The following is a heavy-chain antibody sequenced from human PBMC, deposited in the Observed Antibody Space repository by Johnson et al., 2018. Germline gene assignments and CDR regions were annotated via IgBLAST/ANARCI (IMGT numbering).Heavy chain of an antibody. D-gene: IGHD2-2*02. CDR2: ITWDASVT. Sequence: VQLVESGGAVVQPGGSLRLSCASSGFTFDDYAMHWVRQAPGKGLEWVSLITWDASVTYSADSVKGRFTISRDNSKNSLYLQMNSLRTEDTALYSCAKDKGYTFAYHSRDVWGNGTTVTVSS. CDR3: AKDKGYTFAYHSRDV. J-gene: IGHJ6*03. V-gene: IGHV3-43*01. CDR1: GFTFDDYA.